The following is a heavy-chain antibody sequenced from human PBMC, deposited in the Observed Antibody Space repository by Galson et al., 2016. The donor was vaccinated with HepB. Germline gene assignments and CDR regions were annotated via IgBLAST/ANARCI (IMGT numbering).Heavy chain of an antibody. CDR1: GLTFSRCD. V-gene: IGHV3-13*01. D-gene: IGHD2-15*01. Sequence: SLRLSCAASGLTFSRCDMHWVRQATGKGLEWVSAIGTAGDTYYPGSVRGRFTISRENSKNSLYLQMNGLTAGDTAVYYCARGKFDCSGGTCHYYGMDVWGKGTTVTVSS. CDR3: ARGKFDCSGGTCHYYGMDV. CDR2: IGTAGDT. J-gene: IGHJ6*04.